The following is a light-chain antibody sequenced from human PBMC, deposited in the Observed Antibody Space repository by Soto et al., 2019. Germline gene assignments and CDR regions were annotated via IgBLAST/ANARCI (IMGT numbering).Light chain of an antibody. CDR2: SNN. J-gene: IGLJ1*01. V-gene: IGLV1-44*01. CDR1: SSNIGDNL. Sequence: QSVLTQPPSASGTPGQSVTISCSGSSSNIGDNLVNWYQQLPGTAPKLLIYSNNQRPSGVPDRFSSSKSGTSASLAISGLQSEDEADYSCAAWDDSLNGYVFGTGTKLTVL. CDR3: AAWDDSLNGYV.